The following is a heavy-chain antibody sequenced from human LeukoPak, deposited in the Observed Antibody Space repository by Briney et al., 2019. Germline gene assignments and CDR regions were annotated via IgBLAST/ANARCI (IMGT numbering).Heavy chain of an antibody. CDR1: GYSISSGYY. CDR3: ARRYCGGDCYSDY. D-gene: IGHD2-21*02. CDR2: IYYSGST. Sequence: PSETLSLTCAVSGYSISSGYYWSWIRQPPGKGLEWIGYIYYSGSTNYNPSLKSRVTISVDTSKNQFSLKLSSVTAADTAVYYCARRYCGGDCYSDYWGQGTLVTVSS. J-gene: IGHJ4*02. V-gene: IGHV4-38-2*01.